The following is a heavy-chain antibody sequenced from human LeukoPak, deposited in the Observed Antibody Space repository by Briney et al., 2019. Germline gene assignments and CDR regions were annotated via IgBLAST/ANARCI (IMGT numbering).Heavy chain of an antibody. J-gene: IGHJ4*02. CDR3: ARDLAHDFWSGYYPQYYFDY. CDR2: ISGSGGST. CDR1: GFTFSSYA. V-gene: IGHV3-23*01. D-gene: IGHD3-3*01. Sequence: GGSLRLSCAASGFTFSSYAMSWVRQAPGKGMEWVSAISGSGGSTYYAGSVKGRFTISRDNSKNTLYLQMNSLRAEDTAVYYCARDLAHDFWSGYYPQYYFDYWGQGTLVTVSS.